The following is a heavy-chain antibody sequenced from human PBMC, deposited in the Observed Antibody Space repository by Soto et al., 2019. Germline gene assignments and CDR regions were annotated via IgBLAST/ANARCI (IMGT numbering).Heavy chain of an antibody. CDR3: ARHSPSIAALPGWFDP. Sequence: PSETLSLTCTVSGGSISSSSYYWGWIRQPPGKGLEWIGSIYYSGSTYYNPSLKSRVTISVDTSKNQFSLKLSSVTAADTAVYYCARHSPSIAALPGWFDPWGQGTLVTVSS. V-gene: IGHV4-39*01. CDR2: IYYSGST. J-gene: IGHJ5*02. D-gene: IGHD6-6*01. CDR1: GGSISSSSYY.